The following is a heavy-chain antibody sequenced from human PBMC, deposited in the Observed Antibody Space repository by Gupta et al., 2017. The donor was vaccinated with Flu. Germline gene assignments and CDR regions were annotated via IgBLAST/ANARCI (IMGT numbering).Heavy chain of an antibody. CDR3: ARRWNYDDYYYYYGMDV. V-gene: IGHV4-39*01. Sequence: QLQLQESGPGLVKPSETLSLTCTVSGGSISSSSYYWGWIRQPPGKGLEWIGSIYYSGSTYYNPSLKSRVTISVDTSKNQFSLKLSSVTAADTAVYYCARRWNYDDYYYYYGMDVWGQGTTVTVSS. J-gene: IGHJ6*02. CDR1: GGSISSSSYY. CDR2: IYYSGST. D-gene: IGHD1-7*01.